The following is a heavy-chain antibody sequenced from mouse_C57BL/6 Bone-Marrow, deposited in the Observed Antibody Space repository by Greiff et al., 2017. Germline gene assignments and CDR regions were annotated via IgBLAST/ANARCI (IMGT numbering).Heavy chain of an antibody. CDR3: ARDANYGNYVRFAY. Sequence: EVQRVESGGGLVQSGRSLRLSCATSGFTFSDSYMEWVRQAPGKGLEWIAASRNKANDYTTEYSASVQGRFIVSRDTSQSILYLQMNALRAEDTAIYYCARDANYGNYVRFAYWGQGTLVTVSA. J-gene: IGHJ3*01. CDR2: SRNKANDYTT. D-gene: IGHD2-1*01. V-gene: IGHV7-1*01. CDR1: GFTFSDSY.